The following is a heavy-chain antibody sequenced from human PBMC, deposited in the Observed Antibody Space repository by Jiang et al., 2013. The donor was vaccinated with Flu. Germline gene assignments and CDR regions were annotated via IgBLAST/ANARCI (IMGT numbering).Heavy chain of an antibody. D-gene: IGHD3-16*01. Sequence: QLVESGGGVVQPGRSLRLSCAASGFTFSSYGMHWVRQAPGKGLQWVALMSHDGDNRYHADFVQGRFSISRDNAKNTLYLQMNSLEIEDTAVYYCARDRGGFNTIWSLDYWGQGTLVTVSS. CDR2: MSHDGDNR. V-gene: IGHV3-30-3*01. CDR3: ARDRGGFNTIWSLDY. J-gene: IGHJ4*02. CDR1: GFTFSSYG.